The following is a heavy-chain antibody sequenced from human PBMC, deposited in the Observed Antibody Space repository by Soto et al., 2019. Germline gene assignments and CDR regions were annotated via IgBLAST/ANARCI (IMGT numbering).Heavy chain of an antibody. D-gene: IGHD5-12*01. V-gene: IGHV3-23*01. CDR1: GFTFSSHG. Sequence: EAQLLESGGGSVQPGGSLRLSCAASGFTFSSHGMSWIRQAPGKGLEWISGLSRGGGSTYYVDSVKGRFTISRDNAKNTLDLIMKSLRVEDSALYYCARDGQYRTDGFDICGQGTMVTVSS. CDR2: LSRGGGST. CDR3: ARDGQYRTDGFDI. J-gene: IGHJ3*02.